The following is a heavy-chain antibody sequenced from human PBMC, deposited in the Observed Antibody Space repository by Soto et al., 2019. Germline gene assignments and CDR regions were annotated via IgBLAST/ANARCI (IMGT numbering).Heavy chain of an antibody. CDR1: GYTFTSYA. V-gene: IGHV1-3*01. D-gene: IGHD3-10*01. J-gene: IGHJ6*02. CDR2: INAGNGNT. Sequence: ASVKVSCKASGYTFTSYAIHWVRQAPGQRLEWMGWINAGNGNTKYSQKFQGRVTITRDTSASTAYMELSSLRSEDTAVYYCARDLLWFGESANPYYYYYGMDVWGQGTTVTVSS. CDR3: ARDLLWFGESANPYYYYYGMDV.